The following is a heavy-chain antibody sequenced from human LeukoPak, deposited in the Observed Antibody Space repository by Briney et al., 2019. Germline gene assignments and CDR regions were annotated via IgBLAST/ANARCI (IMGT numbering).Heavy chain of an antibody. CDR3: ARGYCSSTSCYRGVGYYYYMDV. J-gene: IGHJ6*03. D-gene: IGHD2-2*02. CDR1: GGSISSYY. Sequence: SETLSLTCTVSGGSISSYYWSWIRQPPGKGLEWIGYIYTSGSTNYNPSLKSRVTISVDTSKNQFSLKLSSVTAADTAVYYCARGYCSSTSCYRGVGYYYYMDVWGKGTTVTVS. V-gene: IGHV4-4*09. CDR2: IYTSGST.